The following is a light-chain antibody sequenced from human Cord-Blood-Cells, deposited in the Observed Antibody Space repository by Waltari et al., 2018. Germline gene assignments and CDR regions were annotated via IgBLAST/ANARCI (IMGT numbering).Light chain of an antibody. CDR3: QQYYSYPLT. J-gene: IGKJ4*01. CDR2: AAS. V-gene: IGKV1-8*01. CDR1: QGISSY. Sequence: AIRMTQSPSSFSASTGDRVTITCRASQGISSYLAWYQQKPGKAPKLLIYAASTLQSRVPSRVSGSGSGADVTLTISCLQSEDVATDDCQQYYSYPLTFGGGTKVEIK.